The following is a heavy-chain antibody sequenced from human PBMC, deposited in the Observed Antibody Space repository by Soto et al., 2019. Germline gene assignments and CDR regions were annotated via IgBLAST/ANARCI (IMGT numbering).Heavy chain of an antibody. D-gene: IGHD5-12*01. CDR3: ARWPYSGYDQAPAWLDD. J-gene: IGHJ4*02. CDR2: IYYSGST. CDR1: GGSISSYY. V-gene: IGHV4-59*08. Sequence: SETLSLTCTVSGGSISSYYWSWIRQPPGKGLEWIGYIYYSGSTNYNPSLKSRVTISVDTSKNQFSLKLSSVTAADTAVYYCARWPYSGYDQAPAWLDDWGQGTLVTVSS.